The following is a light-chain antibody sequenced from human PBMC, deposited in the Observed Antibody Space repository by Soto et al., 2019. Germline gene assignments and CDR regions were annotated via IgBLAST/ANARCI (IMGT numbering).Light chain of an antibody. J-gene: IGKJ2*01. V-gene: IGKV3-15*01. Sequence: EIVMTQSPATLSVSPGERATLSCRASQSVSSNLAWYQQKPGQAPRLLIYGASTRATGIPARFSGSGSGTEFTLTISSLQYEDFAVYYCQQYNNWPRVYTFGQGTKLEIE. CDR3: QQYNNWPRVYT. CDR2: GAS. CDR1: QSVSSN.